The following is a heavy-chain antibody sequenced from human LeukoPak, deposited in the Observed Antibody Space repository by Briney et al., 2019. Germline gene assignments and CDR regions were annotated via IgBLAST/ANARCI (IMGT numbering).Heavy chain of an antibody. V-gene: IGHV1-69*05. Sequence: ASVKVSCKASGYTFTSYYMHWVRQAPGQGLEWMGGIIPIFGTANYAQKFQGRVTITTDESTSTAYMELSSLRSEDTAGYYCAIDHCSSTSCYGSDEIDCWGQGTLVTVSS. D-gene: IGHD2-2*01. CDR3: AIDHCSSTSCYGSDEIDC. J-gene: IGHJ4*02. CDR1: GYTFTSYY. CDR2: IIPIFGTA.